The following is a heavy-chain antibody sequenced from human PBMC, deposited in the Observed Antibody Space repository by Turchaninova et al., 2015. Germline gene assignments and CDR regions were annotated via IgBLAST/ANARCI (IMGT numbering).Heavy chain of an antibody. CDR2: ITHSGGT. J-gene: IGHJ4*02. CDR1: VGSFRGYY. V-gene: IGHV4-34*01. D-gene: IGHD6-19*01. Sequence: QVQLQQWGAGLLKPSETLSLTCAVYVGSFRGYYWSWISQPPGQGVEWIGEITHSGGTNYNPSLKSRVTISVDPSKNQFSLKLSSVTAADTAVYYCASGGLGQWLAFDYWGQGTLVTVSS. CDR3: ASGGLGQWLAFDY.